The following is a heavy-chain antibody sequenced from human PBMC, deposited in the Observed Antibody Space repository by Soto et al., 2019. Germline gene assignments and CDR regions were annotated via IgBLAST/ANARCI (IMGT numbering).Heavy chain of an antibody. CDR3: ARDRAGYYSHFVY. D-gene: IGHD3-22*01. J-gene: IGHJ4*02. V-gene: IGHV1-69*13. Sequence: SVKVSCKALRGTFTSYAFSWVRQAPGQGLEWMGGIMPFFGSGNYAQKFQGRINITADESTSSVYLELTSLRSEDTAVYYCARDRAGYYSHFVYWGQGTLVTVSS. CDR1: RGTFTSYA. CDR2: IMPFFGSG.